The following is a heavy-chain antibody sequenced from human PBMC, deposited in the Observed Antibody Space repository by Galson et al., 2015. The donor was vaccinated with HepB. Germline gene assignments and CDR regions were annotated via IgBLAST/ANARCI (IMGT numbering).Heavy chain of an antibody. Sequence: TLSLTCTVSGGFIRSGGYYWNWIRPPPGKGPGGIGHIYYNRGTHHKPSPKSRGNISVDTSKKQFSLKVNSLTAADTALSFCARLSSWKDGFDIWGQGTMVTVSS. D-gene: IGHD1-1*01. CDR1: GGFIRSGGYY. V-gene: IGHV4-31*03. CDR2: IYYNRGT. J-gene: IGHJ3*02. CDR3: ARLSSWKDGFDI.